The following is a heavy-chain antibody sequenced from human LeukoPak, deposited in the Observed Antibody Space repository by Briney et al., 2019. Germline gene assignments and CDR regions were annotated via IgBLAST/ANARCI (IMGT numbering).Heavy chain of an antibody. J-gene: IGHJ4*02. V-gene: IGHV3-23*01. CDR1: GFTFSSYA. CDR2: ISGSGGST. Sequence: GGSLRLSCAASGFTFSSYAMSWVRQAPGKGLEWVSAISGSGGSTYYADSVKGRFTISRDNSKNTLYLQMNSLRAEDTAVYYCTRDPLNSSGWYNLPDYWGQGTLVTVSS. CDR3: TRDPLNSSGWYNLPDY. D-gene: IGHD6-19*01.